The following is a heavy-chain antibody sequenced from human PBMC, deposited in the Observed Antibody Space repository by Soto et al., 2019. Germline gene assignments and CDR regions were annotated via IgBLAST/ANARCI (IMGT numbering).Heavy chain of an antibody. Sequence: QVHLVQSGAEVKKPGASVKVSCKCSGYTFTSYGITWVRQAPGQGLEWMGWISAHNGNTDYAQKLQGRVTVTRDTYTSTAYMELRSLRSDDTAVYYCARGRYGDYWGQGALVTVSS. V-gene: IGHV1-18*01. CDR2: ISAHNGNT. CDR1: GYTFTSYG. D-gene: IGHD1-1*01. CDR3: ARGRYGDY. J-gene: IGHJ4*02.